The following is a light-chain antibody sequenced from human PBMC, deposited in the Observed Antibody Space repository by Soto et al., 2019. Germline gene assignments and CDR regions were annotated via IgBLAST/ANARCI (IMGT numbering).Light chain of an antibody. CDR1: RDVGSD. CDR3: LQDYGDSWT. Sequence: TQMSQSPLSLWASVGEKIIITCRASRDVGSDVSWYQQKPGQAPKLLIYAASNFYTGVPSRFSGRRSGTEFTLTISSVQPEDFASYYCLQDYGDSWTCGQGTKVDIK. V-gene: IGKV1-6*01. J-gene: IGKJ1*01. CDR2: AAS.